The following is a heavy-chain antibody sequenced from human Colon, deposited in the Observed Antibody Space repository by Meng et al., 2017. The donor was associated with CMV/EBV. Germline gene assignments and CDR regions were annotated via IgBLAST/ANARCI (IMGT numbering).Heavy chain of an antibody. CDR1: GYTFTGYW. CDR2: IKTSTGDT. Sequence: QVHLVQSGAEVKKPGTSVNLSCKASGYTFTGYWMHWVRQAPGQGLEWMGRIKTSTGDTNYAQNFQGRVTVTSDTSISTVYMEVNSRTSDDTAVYYCTREGFDYWGQGALVTVSS. J-gene: IGHJ4*02. CDR3: TREGFDY. V-gene: IGHV1-2*06.